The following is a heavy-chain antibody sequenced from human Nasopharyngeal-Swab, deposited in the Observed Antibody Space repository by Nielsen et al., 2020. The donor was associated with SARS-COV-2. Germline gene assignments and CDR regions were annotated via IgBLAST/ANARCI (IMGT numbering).Heavy chain of an antibody. J-gene: IGHJ6*02. Sequence: GESLKISCAASGFTFSDSAMHWVLQAPGKGPQWVAIISYDGRNQFYADSVKGRFTVSRDNAKNTIYLQMNSLRREDTAIYYCARGKDGVYYYYGMDVWGQGTTVTVSS. CDR1: GFTFSDSA. D-gene: IGHD4-17*01. CDR3: ARGKDGVYYYYGMDV. V-gene: IGHV3-30-3*01. CDR2: ISYDGRNQ.